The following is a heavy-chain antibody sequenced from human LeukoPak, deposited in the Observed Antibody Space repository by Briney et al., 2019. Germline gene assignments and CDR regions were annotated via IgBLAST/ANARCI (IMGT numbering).Heavy chain of an antibody. Sequence: PGGSLRLSCAASGFIFSNAWISWVRQAPGKGLEWVGRIKSKTDGGTTDYAAPVEGRFTISRDDSKNTLYLQMNSLKTEDTAVYYCTTRNYYDSSGYLDYWGQGTLVTVSS. V-gene: IGHV3-15*01. D-gene: IGHD3-22*01. CDR3: TTRNYYDSSGYLDY. CDR1: GFIFSNAW. CDR2: IKSKTDGGTT. J-gene: IGHJ4*02.